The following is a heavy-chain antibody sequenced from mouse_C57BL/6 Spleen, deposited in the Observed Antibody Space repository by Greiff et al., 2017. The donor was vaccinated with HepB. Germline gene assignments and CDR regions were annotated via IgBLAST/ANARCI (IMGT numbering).Heavy chain of an antibody. CDR3: ARPQTARGFAY. Sequence: VQLQQSGAELVRPGTSVKVSCKASGYAFTNYLIEWVKQRPGQGLEWIGVLNPGSGGTNYNEKFKGKATLTADKSSSTAYMQLSSLTSEDSAVYCCARPQTARGFAYWGQGTLVTVSA. J-gene: IGHJ3*01. V-gene: IGHV1-54*01. CDR1: GYAFTNYL. D-gene: IGHD3-3*01. CDR2: LNPGSGGT.